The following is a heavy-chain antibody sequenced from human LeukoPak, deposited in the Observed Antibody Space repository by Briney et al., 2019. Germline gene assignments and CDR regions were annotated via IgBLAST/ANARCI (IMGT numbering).Heavy chain of an antibody. D-gene: IGHD4/OR15-4a*01. J-gene: IGHJ5*02. CDR1: GFIFSSYG. CDR3: ARDLGAQTMVFFDP. V-gene: IGHV1-46*01. Sequence: GRSLRLSCAASGFIFSSYGMHWVRQAPGQGLEWMGIINPSGGSTSYAQKFQGRVTMTRDTSTSTVYMELSSLRSEDTAVYYCARDLGAQTMVFFDPWGQGTLVTVSS. CDR2: INPSGGST.